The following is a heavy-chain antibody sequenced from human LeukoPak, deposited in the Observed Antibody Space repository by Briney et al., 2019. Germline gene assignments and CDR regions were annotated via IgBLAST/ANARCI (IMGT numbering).Heavy chain of an antibody. Sequence: GRSLRLSCAASGFTFSSYGMHWVRQAPGKGLEWVTVISYEGRNIFYAASVTGRFIISRDNSKNTLYLQMNSLRDEDTAVYYCAKDRSMTGNNDAFDTWGQGTMVTVSS. CDR1: GFTFSSYG. J-gene: IGHJ3*02. CDR3: AKDRSMTGNNDAFDT. D-gene: IGHD1-20*01. V-gene: IGHV3-30*18. CDR2: ISYEGRNI.